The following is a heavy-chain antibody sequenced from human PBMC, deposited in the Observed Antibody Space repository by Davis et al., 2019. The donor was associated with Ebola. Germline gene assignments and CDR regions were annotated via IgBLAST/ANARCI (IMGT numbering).Heavy chain of an antibody. CDR1: GYTFTSYA. V-gene: IGHV1-3*01. Sequence: ASVKVSCKASGYTFTSYAMHWVRQAPGQRLEWMGWINAGNGNTKYSQKFQGRVTMTRDTSISTAHMELSRLRSDDTAVYYCARVGATYPDYYYGMDVWGKGTTVTVSS. D-gene: IGHD1-26*01. J-gene: IGHJ6*04. CDR3: ARVGATYPDYYYGMDV. CDR2: INAGNGNT.